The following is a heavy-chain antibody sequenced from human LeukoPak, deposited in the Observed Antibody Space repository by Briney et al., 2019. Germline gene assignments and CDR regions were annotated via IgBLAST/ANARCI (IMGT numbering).Heavy chain of an antibody. D-gene: IGHD3-9*01. CDR3: ARGRYFNPPYNWFDP. CDR1: GYTFTGYY. CDR2: INPNSGGT. V-gene: IGHV1-2*02. Sequence: ASVKVSCKASGYTFTGYYMHWVRQAPGQGLEWMGWINPNSGGTSYAQKFQGRVTITRNTSISTAYMELSSLRSEDTAVYYCARGRYFNPPYNWFDPWGQGTLVTVSS. J-gene: IGHJ5*02.